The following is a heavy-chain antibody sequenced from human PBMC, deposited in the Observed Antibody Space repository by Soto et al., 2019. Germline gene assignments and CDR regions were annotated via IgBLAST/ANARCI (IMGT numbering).Heavy chain of an antibody. Sequence: LSLTCTVSGGSISSYYWSWIRQPPGKGLEWIGYIYYSGSTNYNPSLKSRVTISVDTSKNQFSLKLSSVTAADTAVYYCARDVTSVTTPYYSYIDVWGKGSMVTVSS. J-gene: IGHJ6*03. D-gene: IGHD4-17*01. CDR1: GGSISSYY. CDR2: IYYSGST. V-gene: IGHV4-59*01. CDR3: ARDVTSVTTPYYSYIDV.